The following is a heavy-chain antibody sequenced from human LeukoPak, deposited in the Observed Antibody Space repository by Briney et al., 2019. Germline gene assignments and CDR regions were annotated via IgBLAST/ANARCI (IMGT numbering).Heavy chain of an antibody. CDR3: ARGLRLPSRSSPAVPHV. J-gene: IGHJ6*04. D-gene: IGHD2-2*01. Sequence: SETLSLTCAVYGGSFSVYSWNWIRQPPGEGVEWIGEINHSGTTNYNPSLKSRVTISVDTSKNQFSLRLSAVTAADTAVYHCARGLRLPSRSSPAVPHVWGKGTTVTVSA. CDR2: INHSGTT. CDR1: GGSFSVYS. V-gene: IGHV4-34*01.